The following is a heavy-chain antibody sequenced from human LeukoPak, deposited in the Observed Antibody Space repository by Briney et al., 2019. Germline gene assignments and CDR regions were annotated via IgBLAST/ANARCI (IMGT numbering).Heavy chain of an antibody. CDR2: INSDGSTT. V-gene: IGHV3-74*01. CDR1: AFTFSRYW. J-gene: IGHJ4*02. D-gene: IGHD3-3*01. CDR3: ARGEISGATKLDY. Sequence: PGGSLRLSCVASAFTFSRYWMHWVRQAPGQGLVWVSRINSDGSTTTYADSVKGRFTISTDNAKNTLYLQKNSLRAEDTAVYYCARGEISGATKLDYWGQGTLVTASS.